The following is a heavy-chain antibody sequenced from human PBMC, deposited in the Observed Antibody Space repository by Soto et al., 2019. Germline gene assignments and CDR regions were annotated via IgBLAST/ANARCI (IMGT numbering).Heavy chain of an antibody. CDR3: ARGARSIAAAGQSYGMDV. V-gene: IGHV4-31*03. CDR2: IYYSGST. D-gene: IGHD6-13*01. CDR1: GGSIRSGGYY. Sequence: SETLSLTCTVSGGSIRSGGYYWSWIRQHPGKGLEWIGYIYYSGSTYYNPSLKSRVTISVDTSKNQFSLKLSSVTAADTAVYYCARGARSIAAAGQSYGMDVWGQGTTVTVSS. J-gene: IGHJ6*02.